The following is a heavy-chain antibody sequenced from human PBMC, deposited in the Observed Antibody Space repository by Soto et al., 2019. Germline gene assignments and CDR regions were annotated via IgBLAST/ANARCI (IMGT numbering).Heavy chain of an antibody. CDR1: GFTFSSYG. Sequence: QVQLVESGGGVVQPGRSLRLSCAASGFTFSSYGMHWVRQAPGKGLEWVAVIWYDGSNKYYADSVKGRFTISRDNSKNTLYLQMNSLRAEDTAVYYCSRSTALPPPDCWGQGTLVTVSS. J-gene: IGHJ4*02. CDR3: SRSTALPPPDC. D-gene: IGHD2-2*01. V-gene: IGHV3-33*01. CDR2: IWYDGSNK.